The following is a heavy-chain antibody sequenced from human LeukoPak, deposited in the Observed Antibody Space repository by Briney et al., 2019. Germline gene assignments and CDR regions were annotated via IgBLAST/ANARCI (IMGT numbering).Heavy chain of an antibody. CDR3: ARGWAAATQGYYYYGMDV. D-gene: IGHD2-15*01. CDR1: GGTFSSYA. V-gene: IGHV1-69*04. Sequence: GASVKVSCKASGGTFSSYAISWVRQAPGQGLEWMGRIIPIFGIANYAQKFQGRVTITADKSTSTAYMELSSLRSEDTAVYYCARGWAAATQGYYYYGMDVWGQGTTVTVSS. J-gene: IGHJ6*02. CDR2: IIPIFGIA.